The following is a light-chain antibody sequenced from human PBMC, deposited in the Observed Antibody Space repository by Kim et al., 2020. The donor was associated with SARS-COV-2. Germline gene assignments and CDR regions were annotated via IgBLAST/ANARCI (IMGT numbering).Light chain of an antibody. V-gene: IGLV3-21*04. CDR3: QVWDSSSDHLV. J-gene: IGLJ2*01. CDR2: YDS. CDR1: NIGSKS. Sequence: SYELTQPPSVSVAPGKTAGITCGGHNIGSKSVHWYQQKPGQAPVLVIYYDSDRPSGIPERFSGSNSGNTATLTISRVEAGDEADYYCQVWDSSSDHLVFGGGTQLTVL.